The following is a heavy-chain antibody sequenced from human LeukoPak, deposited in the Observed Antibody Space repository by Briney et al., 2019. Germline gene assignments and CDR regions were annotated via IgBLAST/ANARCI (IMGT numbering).Heavy chain of an antibody. Sequence: SETLSLSCAVYGGSFSGYYWSWIRQPPGKGLEWIGEINHSGSTNYNPSLKSRVTISVDTSKNQFSLKLSSVTAADTAVYYCARRDIVATFFDYWGQGTLVTVSS. D-gene: IGHD5-12*01. V-gene: IGHV4-34*01. CDR3: ARRDIVATFFDY. CDR2: INHSGST. J-gene: IGHJ4*02. CDR1: GGSFSGYY.